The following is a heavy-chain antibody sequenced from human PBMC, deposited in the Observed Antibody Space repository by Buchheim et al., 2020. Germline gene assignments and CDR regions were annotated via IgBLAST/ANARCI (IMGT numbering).Heavy chain of an antibody. CDR1: GFTFSSYW. D-gene: IGHD3-22*01. CDR3: ARDAQRDYYDSSGYPYMDV. CDR2: IKQDGSEK. Sequence: EVQLVESGGGLVQPGGSLRLSCAASGFTFSSYWMSWVRQAPGKGLEWVANIKQDGSEKYYVDSVKGRFTISRDNATNSLYLQMNSLRAEDTAVYYCARDAQRDYYDSSGYPYMDVWGQGTT. J-gene: IGHJ6*03. V-gene: IGHV3-7*01.